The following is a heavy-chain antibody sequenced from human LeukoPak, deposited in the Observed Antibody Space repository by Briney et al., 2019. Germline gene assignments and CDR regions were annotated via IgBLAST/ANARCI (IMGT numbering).Heavy chain of an antibody. CDR1: GGSISRSNSY. Sequence: PSETLSLTCTVSGGSISRSNSYWGWIRQPPGKGLEWIGSIYFSGSTYYNPSLKSRVTISVDTSKNQFSLKLSSVTAADTAVYYCATKGLGPDYWGQGTLVTVSS. CDR3: ATKGLGPDY. J-gene: IGHJ4*02. V-gene: IGHV4-39*01. CDR2: IYFSGST.